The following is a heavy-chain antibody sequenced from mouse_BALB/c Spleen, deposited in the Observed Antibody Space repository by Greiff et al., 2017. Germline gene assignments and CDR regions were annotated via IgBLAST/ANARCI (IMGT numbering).Heavy chain of an antibody. V-gene: IGHV1-5*01. CDR1: GYSFTSYW. CDR3: TRSMDYGSSYWFAY. D-gene: IGHD1-1*01. J-gene: IGHJ3*01. CDR2: IYPGNSDT. Sequence: VQLQQSGTVLARPGASVKMSCKASGYSFTSYWMHWVKQRPGQGLEWIGAIYPGNSDTSYNQKFKGKAKLTAVTSASTAYMELSSLTNEDSAVYYCTRSMDYGSSYWFAYWGQGTLVTVSA.